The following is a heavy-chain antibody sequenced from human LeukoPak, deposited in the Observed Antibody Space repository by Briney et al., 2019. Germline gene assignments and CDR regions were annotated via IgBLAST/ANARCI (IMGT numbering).Heavy chain of an antibody. V-gene: IGHV1-2*02. Sequence: GASVKVSCKASGGTFSSYAISWVRQAPGQGLEWMGWINPNSGGTNYAQKFQGRVTMTRDTSISTAYMELSRLRSDDMAVYYCARDRELERRYYYYSMDVWGQGTTVTVSS. CDR1: GGTFSSYA. J-gene: IGHJ6*02. CDR3: ARDRELERRYYYYSMDV. D-gene: IGHD1-1*01. CDR2: INPNSGGT.